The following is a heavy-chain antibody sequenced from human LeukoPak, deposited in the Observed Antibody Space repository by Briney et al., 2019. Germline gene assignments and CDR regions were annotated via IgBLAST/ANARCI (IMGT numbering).Heavy chain of an antibody. CDR3: AKSGDIVVVPAARNWFDP. Sequence: GGSLRLSCAASGFTFSSYAMSWVRPAPGKGLEWDSAISGSSGSTYYADSVKGRFTISRDNSKNTLYLQMNSLRAEDTAVYYCAKSGDIVVVPAARNWFDPWGQGTLVTVSS. CDR1: GFTFSSYA. V-gene: IGHV3-23*01. D-gene: IGHD2-2*01. CDR2: ISGSSGST. J-gene: IGHJ5*02.